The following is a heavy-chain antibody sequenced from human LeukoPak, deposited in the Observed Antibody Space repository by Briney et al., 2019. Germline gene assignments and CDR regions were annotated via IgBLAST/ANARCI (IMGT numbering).Heavy chain of an antibody. CDR3: TRDSSSWYRGAKFDY. CDR2: IRSKACGGTT. CDR1: GFTFGDYA. Sequence: GGSLRLSCTASGFTFGDYAMSWVRQAPGKGLEWVGFIRSKACGGTTEYAASVKGRFTISRDDSKSIAYLQMNSLKTEDTAVYYCTRDSSSWYRGAKFDYWGQGTLVTVSS. D-gene: IGHD6-13*01. V-gene: IGHV3-49*04. J-gene: IGHJ4*02.